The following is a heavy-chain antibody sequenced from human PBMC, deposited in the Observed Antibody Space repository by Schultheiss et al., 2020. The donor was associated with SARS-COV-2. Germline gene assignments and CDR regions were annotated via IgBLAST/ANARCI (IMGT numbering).Heavy chain of an antibody. J-gene: IGHJ6*02. Sequence: SETLSLTCTVSGGSISSYYWSWNRQPPGKGLEWIGEINHSGSTNYNPSLKSRVTISVDTSKNQFSLKLSSVTAADTAVYYCARDNIVVVETGGMDVWGQGTTVTVSS. CDR1: GGSISSYY. D-gene: IGHD2-2*01. CDR2: INHSGST. V-gene: IGHV4-34*01. CDR3: ARDNIVVVETGGMDV.